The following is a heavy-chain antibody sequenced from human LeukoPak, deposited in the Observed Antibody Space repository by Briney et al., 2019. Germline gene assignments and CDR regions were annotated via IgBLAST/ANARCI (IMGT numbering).Heavy chain of an antibody. J-gene: IGHJ5*02. CDR2: IYYSGST. V-gene: IGHV4-59*01. CDR3: ARATSRSSNWFDP. CDR1: GGSISSYY. Sequence: SETLSLTCTVSGGSISSYYWSWIRQPPGKGLEWIGYIYYSGSTNYNPSLKSRVTISVDTSKNQFSLKLSSVTAADTAVYYCARATSRSSNWFDPWGQGTLVTVSS. D-gene: IGHD3-10*01.